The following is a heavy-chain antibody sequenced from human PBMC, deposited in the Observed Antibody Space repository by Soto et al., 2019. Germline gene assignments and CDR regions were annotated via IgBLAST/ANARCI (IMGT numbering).Heavy chain of an antibody. CDR1: GGSVSSGSYY. D-gene: IGHD3-10*01. J-gene: IGHJ5*02. CDR2: IYYSGST. CDR3: ARTRALLLWFGELDSNDNWFDP. V-gene: IGHV4-61*01. Sequence: QVQLQESGPGLVKPSETLSLTCTVSGGSVSSGSYYWSWIRQPPGKGLEWIGYIYYSGSTNYNPSLKSLVTISVDTSKNLFSLKLGSVTAADTAVYYCARTRALLLWFGELDSNDNWFDPWGQGTLVTVSS.